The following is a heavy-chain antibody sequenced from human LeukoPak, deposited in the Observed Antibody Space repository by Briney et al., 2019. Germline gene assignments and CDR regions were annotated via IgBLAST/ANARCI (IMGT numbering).Heavy chain of an antibody. CDR1: GGSISSSSYY. CDR3: ANYYCSGGSCYPFDY. V-gene: IGHV4-39*01. J-gene: IGHJ4*02. D-gene: IGHD2-15*01. Sequence: SETLSLTCTVSGGSISSSSYYWGWIRQPPGKGLEWIGSIYYSGSTYYNPSLKSRVTISVDTSKSQFSLKLSSVTAADTAVYYCANYYCSGGSCYPFDYWGQGTLVTVSS. CDR2: IYYSGST.